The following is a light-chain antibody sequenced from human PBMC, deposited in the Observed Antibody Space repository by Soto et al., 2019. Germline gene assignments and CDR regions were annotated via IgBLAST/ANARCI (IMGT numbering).Light chain of an antibody. V-gene: IGLV1-40*01. CDR2: DNN. J-gene: IGLJ2*01. Sequence: QSALTQPPSVSGAPGQRVNISCTGSSSNIGAGYDVHWYQHLPGTAPKLLIYDNNNRPSGVPDRFSGSKSGTSASLAITGLQDEDEADYYCQSYDSSLSAYVVFGGGTKLTVL. CDR1: SSNIGAGYD. CDR3: QSYDSSLSAYVV.